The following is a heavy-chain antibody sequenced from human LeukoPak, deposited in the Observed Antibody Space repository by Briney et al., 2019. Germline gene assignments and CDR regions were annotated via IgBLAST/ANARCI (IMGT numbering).Heavy chain of an antibody. J-gene: IGHJ3*02. CDR1: GYTFTDYY. V-gene: IGHV1-2*06. CDR2: INPNSGGT. Sequence: ASVKVSCKASGYTFTDYYMHWVRQAPGQGLEWMGRINPNSGGTSSARKFQGRVTMTRDTSTSTVYRELSSLRSEDTAVYYCAREGRYYYDSSGAMHAFDIWGQGTMVTVSS. D-gene: IGHD3-22*01. CDR3: AREGRYYYDSSGAMHAFDI.